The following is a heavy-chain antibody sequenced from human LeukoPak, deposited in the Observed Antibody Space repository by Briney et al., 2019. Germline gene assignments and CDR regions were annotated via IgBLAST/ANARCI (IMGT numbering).Heavy chain of an antibody. J-gene: IGHJ4*02. D-gene: IGHD1-26*01. CDR1: GFIGSRNY. V-gene: IGHV3-66*01. CDR3: ARGGGPNSGSYYTIDY. CDR2: IYSGGST. Sequence: GGSLSLSCAACGFIGSRNYMSWVRQARGKGLEWVSVIYSGGSTYYADSVKGRFTISRDNSKNTLYLQMNSLRAEDTAVYYCARGGGPNSGSYYTIDYWGQGTLVTVSS.